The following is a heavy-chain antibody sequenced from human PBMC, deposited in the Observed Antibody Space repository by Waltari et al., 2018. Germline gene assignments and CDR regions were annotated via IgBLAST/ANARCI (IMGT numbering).Heavy chain of an antibody. V-gene: IGHV4-34*01. Sequence: QVQLQQWGAGLLKPSETLSLTCAVYGGSFSGYYWSWIRQPPGKGLEWIGEINHSGSTNYNPSLKRRVTISVDTSKNQFSLKLSSVTAADTAVYYCASQAYYYDSSGYYVYWGQGTLVTVSS. CDR3: ASQAYYYDSSGYYVY. CDR2: INHSGST. J-gene: IGHJ4*02. D-gene: IGHD3-22*01. CDR1: GGSFSGYY.